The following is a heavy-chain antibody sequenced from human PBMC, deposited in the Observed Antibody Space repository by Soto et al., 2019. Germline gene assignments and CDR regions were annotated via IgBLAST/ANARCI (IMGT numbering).Heavy chain of an antibody. CDR3: ARDLVGATTEYFQH. D-gene: IGHD1-26*01. V-gene: IGHV3-66*01. J-gene: IGHJ1*01. CDR1: GFSVSSNY. CDR2: IYSGGGT. Sequence: EVQLAESGGGLVQPGGSLRLSCAASGFSVSSNYMSWVRQAPGKGLEWVSVIYSGGGTYYADSVKGRFTISRDNSKNTLYLQMNSLRAEDTAVYYCARDLVGATTEYFQHWGQGTLVTVSS.